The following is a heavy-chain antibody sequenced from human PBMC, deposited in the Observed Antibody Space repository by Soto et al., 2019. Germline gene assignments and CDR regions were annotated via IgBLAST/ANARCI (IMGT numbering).Heavy chain of an antibody. V-gene: IGHV3-15*07. CDR1: GFTFSNAW. Sequence: GGSLRLSCAASGFTFSNAWMNWVRQAPGKGLEWVGRIKSKTDGGTTDYAAPVKGRFTISRDDSKNTLYLQMNSLKTEDTAVYYCTTDQVDYYYGMDVWGPGTTVNVSS. CDR2: IKSKTDGGTT. CDR3: TTDQVDYYYGMDV. J-gene: IGHJ6*02.